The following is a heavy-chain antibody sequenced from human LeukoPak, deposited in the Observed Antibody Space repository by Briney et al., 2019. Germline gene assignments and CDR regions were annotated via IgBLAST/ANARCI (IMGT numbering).Heavy chain of an antibody. D-gene: IGHD2-2*01. CDR1: GYTFTSYA. CDR2: IDAGNGNT. J-gene: IGHJ6*02. CDR3: ASIVVVPAAIRYYYYGMDV. Sequence: ASVKVSCKASGYTFTSYAMHWVRQAPGQRLEWMGWIDAGNGNTKYSQKFQGRVTITRDTSASTAYMELSSLRSEDTAVYYCASIVVVPAAIRYYYYGMDVWGQGTTVTVSS. V-gene: IGHV1-3*01.